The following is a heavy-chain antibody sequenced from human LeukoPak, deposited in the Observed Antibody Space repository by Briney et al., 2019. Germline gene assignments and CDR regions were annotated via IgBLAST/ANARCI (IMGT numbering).Heavy chain of an antibody. D-gene: IGHD3-10*01. CDR1: VFTFSSYA. V-gene: IGHV3-23*01. CDR3: AKDRISLVRGVGY. J-gene: IGHJ4*02. Sequence: GGSLRPSCAASVFTFSSYAMTWVRQAPGKGLEWVSAISGSGGTTYYADSVKGRFTISRDNSKNTLYLQMNGLRAEDTAVYYCAKDRISLVRGVGYWGQGTLVTVSS. CDR2: ISGSGGTT.